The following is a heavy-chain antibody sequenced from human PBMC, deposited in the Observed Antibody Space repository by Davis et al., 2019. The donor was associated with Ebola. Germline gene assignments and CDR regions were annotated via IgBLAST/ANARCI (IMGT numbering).Heavy chain of an antibody. CDR3: VRQRFDYSNYVPNWFGP. CDR2: IYYTGST. Sequence: PGGSLRLSCTVSGGSISSSGYYWGWIRQPPGKGLEWIGSIYYTGSTYYNPSLKSRVTISVETSKNQFSLKLSSVTAADTAVYYCVRQRFDYSNYVPNWFGPWGQGTLVTVSS. CDR1: GGSISSSGYY. D-gene: IGHD4-11*01. V-gene: IGHV4-39*01. J-gene: IGHJ5*02.